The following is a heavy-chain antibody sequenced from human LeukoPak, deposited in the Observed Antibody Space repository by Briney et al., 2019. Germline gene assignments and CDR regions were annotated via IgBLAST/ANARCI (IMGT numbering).Heavy chain of an antibody. J-gene: IGHJ4*02. CDR1: GGSISNTYW. D-gene: IGHD3-3*01. CDR3: ARARYDFWSGYEWGY. CDR2: IYHSGST. V-gene: IGHV4-4*02. Sequence: SETLSLTCVVSGGSISNTYWWTWVRQPPGKGLEWIGEIYHSGSTNYNPSLKSRVTISVDTSKNQFSLKLSSVTAADTAVYYCARARYDFWSGYEWGYWGQGTLVTVSS.